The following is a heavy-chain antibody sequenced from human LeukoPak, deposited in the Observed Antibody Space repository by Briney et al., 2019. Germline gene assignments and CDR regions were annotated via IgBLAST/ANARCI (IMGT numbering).Heavy chain of an antibody. D-gene: IGHD3-10*01. J-gene: IGHJ5*02. CDR1: GFTFSSYG. V-gene: IGHV3-30*18. CDR2: IAYDGSSK. Sequence: GGSLRLSCAASGFTFSSYGVRWVRQAPGKGLEWVAGIAYDGSSKYYADSVKGRFTIPRDNSKDTLYLQMNSLRAEDTAVYYCAKSEVSGITMVRVVYHWGQGTLVTVSS. CDR3: AKSEVSGITMVRVVYH.